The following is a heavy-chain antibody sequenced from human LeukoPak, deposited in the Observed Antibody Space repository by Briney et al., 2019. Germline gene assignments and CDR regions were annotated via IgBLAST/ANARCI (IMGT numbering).Heavy chain of an antibody. CDR2: INHSGST. V-gene: IGHV4-34*01. CDR3: ARGKVGATGNWFDH. J-gene: IGHJ5*02. D-gene: IGHD1-26*01. Sequence: SETLSLTCAVYGGSFSGYYWSWIRQPPGKGLEWIGEINHSGSTNYNPSLKSRVTISVDTSKNQFSLKLSSVTAADTAVYYCARGKVGATGNWFDHWGQGTLVTVSS. CDR1: GGSFSGYY.